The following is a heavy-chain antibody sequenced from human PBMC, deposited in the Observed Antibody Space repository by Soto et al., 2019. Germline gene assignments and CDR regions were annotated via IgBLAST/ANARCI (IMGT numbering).Heavy chain of an antibody. Sequence: QVQLVQSGAEVKKPGSSVKVSCKASGGTFSSYTISWVRQAPGQGLEWMGRIIPILGIANYAQKFQGRVTITADKATSKAYMELSGRRSEDTAVYYCAIKIAAAGYYFDYWGQGTLVTVSS. J-gene: IGHJ4*02. CDR1: GGTFSSYT. D-gene: IGHD6-13*01. V-gene: IGHV1-69*02. CDR3: AIKIAAAGYYFDY. CDR2: IIPILGIA.